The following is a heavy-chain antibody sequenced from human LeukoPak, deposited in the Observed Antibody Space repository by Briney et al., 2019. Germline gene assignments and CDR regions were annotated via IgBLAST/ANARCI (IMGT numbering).Heavy chain of an antibody. Sequence: GESLKISCKHFGHSFTTYWIGWVRQMPGKGLEWMGIIYPGDSDTRYSPSFQGQVTISADKSITTAYLQWSGLKASDTAMYYCARRGYSYGFDYWGQGTLVTVSS. CDR1: GHSFTTYW. CDR3: ARRGYSYGFDY. J-gene: IGHJ4*02. CDR2: IYPGDSDT. V-gene: IGHV5-51*01. D-gene: IGHD5-18*01.